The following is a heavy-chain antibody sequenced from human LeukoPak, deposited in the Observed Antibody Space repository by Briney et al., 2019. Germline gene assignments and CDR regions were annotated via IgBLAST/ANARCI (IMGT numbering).Heavy chain of an antibody. CDR1: GGSISSHY. D-gene: IGHD2-2*01. CDR2: IYYSGST. J-gene: IGHJ6*03. V-gene: IGHV4-59*11. Sequence: SETLSLTCTVSGGSISSHYWSWIRQPPGKGLEWIGHIYYSGSTNYNPSLKSRVTISVDTSKNQFSLKLSSVTAADTAVYYCARWGSGYCSSTSCLPYYYYYYMDVWGKGTTVTVSS. CDR3: ARWGSGYCSSTSCLPYYYYYYMDV.